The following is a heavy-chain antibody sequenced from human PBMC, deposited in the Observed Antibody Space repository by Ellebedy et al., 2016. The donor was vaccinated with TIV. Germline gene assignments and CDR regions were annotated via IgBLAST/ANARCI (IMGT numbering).Heavy chain of an antibody. CDR2: IYYSGKT. J-gene: IGHJ4*02. CDR1: GGSISSRSYY. CDR3: ARHRDGGVVALAARNYYFDD. Sequence: PSETLSLTCTVSGGSISSRSYYWGWLRQPPGKGLEWIGSIYYSGKTYYNPSLESRVTISVDTTRNQFSLRLSSLTAADTSVYYCARHRDGGVVALAARNYYFDDWGQGTLVTVSS. V-gene: IGHV4-39*01. D-gene: IGHD2-15*01.